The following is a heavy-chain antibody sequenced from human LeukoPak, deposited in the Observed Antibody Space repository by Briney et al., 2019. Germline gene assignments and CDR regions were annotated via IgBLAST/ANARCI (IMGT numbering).Heavy chain of an antibody. CDR3: ARALRSYGYYYGTDV. D-gene: IGHD5-18*01. Sequence: SETLSLTCTVSGGSISSGDYYWSWIRQPPGKGLEWIGYIYYSGSTYYNPSLKSRVTISVDTSKNQFSLKLSSVTAADTAVYYCARALRSYGYYYGTDVWGQGTTVTVSS. J-gene: IGHJ6*02. CDR1: GGSISSGDYY. CDR2: IYYSGST. V-gene: IGHV4-30-4*01.